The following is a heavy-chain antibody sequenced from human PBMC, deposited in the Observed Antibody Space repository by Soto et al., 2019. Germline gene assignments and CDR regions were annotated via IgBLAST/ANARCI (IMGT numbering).Heavy chain of an antibody. D-gene: IGHD6-13*01. V-gene: IGHV3-30-3*01. CDR3: ARDRVAAAPYYFDY. CDR1: GFTFSSYA. Sequence: QVQLVESGGGVVQPGRSLRLSCAASGFTFSSYAMHWVRQAPGKGLEWVAVISYDGSNKYYADSVKGRFTISRDNSKNPLYLQMNSLRAEDRAVYYCARDRVAAAPYYFDYWGQGTLVTVSS. CDR2: ISYDGSNK. J-gene: IGHJ4*02.